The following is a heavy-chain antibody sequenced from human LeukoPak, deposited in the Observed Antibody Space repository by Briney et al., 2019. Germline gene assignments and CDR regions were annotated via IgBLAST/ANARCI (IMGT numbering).Heavy chain of an antibody. D-gene: IGHD2-2*02. CDR1: GYTFTGYY. V-gene: IGHV1-2*02. Sequence: GASVKVSCKASGYTFTGYYMHWVRQAPGQGLEWMGWINPNSGGTNYAQKFQGRVTMTRDTSISTAYMELSRLRSDDTAVYYCARAVGYCSSTSCYIGYYFDYWGQGTLVTVSS. J-gene: IGHJ4*02. CDR2: INPNSGGT. CDR3: ARAVGYCSSTSCYIGYYFDY.